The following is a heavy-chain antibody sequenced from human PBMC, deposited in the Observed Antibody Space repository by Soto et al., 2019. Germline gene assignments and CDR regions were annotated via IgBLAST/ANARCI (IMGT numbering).Heavy chain of an antibody. CDR3: ARGGPTVTTWVDEGFDY. V-gene: IGHV1-8*01. CDR1: GYTFTSYD. CDR2: MNPNRGNT. Sequence: QVQLVQSGAEVKKPGASVKVSCKASGYTFTSYDINWVRQATGQGLEWMGWMNPNRGNTGYAQKFQGRVTMTRNTSISTAYMELSSLRSEDTAVYYCARGGPTVTTWVDEGFDYWGQGTLVTVSS. D-gene: IGHD4-17*01. J-gene: IGHJ4*02.